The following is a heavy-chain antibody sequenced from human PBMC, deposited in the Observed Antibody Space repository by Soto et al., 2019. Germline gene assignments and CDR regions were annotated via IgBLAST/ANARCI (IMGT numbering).Heavy chain of an antibody. D-gene: IGHD6-13*01. CDR2: IYYSGST. CDR1: GGSISSYY. J-gene: IGHJ6*02. V-gene: IGHV4-59*01. Sequence: QVQLQESGPGLVKPSETLSLTCTVSGGSISSYYWSWIRQPPGKGLEWIGYIYYSGSTNYNPSLKSRVTISVDTAKNQFSLKLSSVTAADTAVYYCARDRRQQLAGYYYGMDVWGQGTTVTVSS. CDR3: ARDRRQQLAGYYYGMDV.